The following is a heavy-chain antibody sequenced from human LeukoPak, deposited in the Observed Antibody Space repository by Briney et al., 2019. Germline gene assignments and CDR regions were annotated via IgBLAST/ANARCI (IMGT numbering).Heavy chain of an antibody. D-gene: IGHD4-17*01. CDR2: IYSGGST. CDR1: GFTVSSNY. J-gene: IGHJ4*02. CDR3: ARAFVGDPPYYFDY. Sequence: GGSLRLSCAASGFTVSSNYMSWVRQAPGKGLEWVSVIYSGGSTYYADSVKGRFTISRDNSKNPLYLKRNGLRAEDTAVYYCARAFVGDPPYYFDYWGQGPLVTVSS. V-gene: IGHV3-53*01.